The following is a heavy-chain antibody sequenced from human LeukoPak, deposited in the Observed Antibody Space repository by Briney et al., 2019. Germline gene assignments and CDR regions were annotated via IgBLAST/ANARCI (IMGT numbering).Heavy chain of an antibody. Sequence: PGGSLRLSCAASGFTFSSYWMNWVRQAPGKGLVWVSRINSDGSIITYADSVKGRFTISRDNAQNSLYLQMNSLRAEDTAVYYCARDSSNDYNFWSGYYTSYMDVWGKGTTVTVSS. J-gene: IGHJ6*03. V-gene: IGHV3-74*01. CDR2: INSDGSII. CDR3: ARDSSNDYNFWSGYYTSYMDV. D-gene: IGHD3-3*01. CDR1: GFTFSSYW.